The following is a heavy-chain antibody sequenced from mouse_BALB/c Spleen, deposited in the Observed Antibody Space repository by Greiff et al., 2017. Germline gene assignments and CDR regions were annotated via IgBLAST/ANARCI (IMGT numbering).Heavy chain of an antibody. CDR3: ARVGGYFDY. V-gene: IGHV3-6*02. Sequence: DVKLVESGPGLVKPSQSLSLTCSVTGYSITSGYYWNWIRQFPGNKLEWMGYISYDGSNNYNPSLKNRISITRDTSKNQFFLKLNSVTTEDTATYYCARVGGYFDYWGQGTTLTVSS. J-gene: IGHJ2*01. CDR2: ISYDGSN. CDR1: GYSITSGYY. D-gene: IGHD4-1*01.